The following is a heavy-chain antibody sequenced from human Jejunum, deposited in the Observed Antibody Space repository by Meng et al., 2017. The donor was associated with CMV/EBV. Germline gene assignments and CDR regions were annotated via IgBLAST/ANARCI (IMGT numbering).Heavy chain of an antibody. CDR1: GFIFSDYY. Sequence: LSCAVSGFIFSDYYMSWIRQAPGRGLEWVSYISSRGNHICYADSVRGRFTISRDNAKNSLFLQMNSLRTEDTAVYYCARNWGPIDNWGRGALVTVSS. CDR2: ISSRGNHI. D-gene: IGHD7-27*01. CDR3: ARNWGPIDN. V-gene: IGHV3-11*01. J-gene: IGHJ4*02.